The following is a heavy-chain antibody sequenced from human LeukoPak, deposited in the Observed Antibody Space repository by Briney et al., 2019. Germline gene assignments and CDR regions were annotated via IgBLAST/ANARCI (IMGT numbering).Heavy chain of an antibody. CDR3: ARPDNTAMVPPTVDV. CDR1: GFTFKNYG. CDR2: ISGTGANT. Sequence: PGGSLRLSCAASGFTFKNYGMSWVRQAPGKGLEWVSDISGTGANTYYADSVKGRFTISRDNSKNTLYLQMNSLRAEDTAVYYCARPDNTAMVPPTVDVWGQGTTVTVSS. J-gene: IGHJ6*02. V-gene: IGHV3-23*01. D-gene: IGHD5-18*01.